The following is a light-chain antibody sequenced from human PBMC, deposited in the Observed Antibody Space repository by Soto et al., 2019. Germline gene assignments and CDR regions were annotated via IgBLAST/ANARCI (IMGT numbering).Light chain of an antibody. CDR2: GAS. V-gene: IGKV3-15*01. CDR1: QSVSSN. J-gene: IGKJ4*01. CDR3: QQYNNWPTT. Sequence: EIVMTQSPATLSVSPGERATLSCRASQSVSSNLAWYQQKPGQAPRLLIYGASTRATGIPARFSGSGSGTEFTLTISSLQYEDFAVYYCQQYNNWPTTFGGGTKVEIK.